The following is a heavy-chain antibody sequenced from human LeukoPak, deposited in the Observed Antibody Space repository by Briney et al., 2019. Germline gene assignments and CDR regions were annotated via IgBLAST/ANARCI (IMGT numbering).Heavy chain of an antibody. J-gene: IGHJ4*02. V-gene: IGHV3-21*01. D-gene: IGHD5-18*01. CDR2: ISSSSSYI. CDR3: ARGPRGYSYGLDY. Sequence: ETLSLTCAVYGESFSDYYWNWVRQAPGKGLEWFSSISSSSSYIYYADSVKDRFTISRDNAKNSLYLQMNSLRAEDTAVYYCARGPRGYSYGLDYWGQGTLVTVSS. CDR1: GESFSDYY.